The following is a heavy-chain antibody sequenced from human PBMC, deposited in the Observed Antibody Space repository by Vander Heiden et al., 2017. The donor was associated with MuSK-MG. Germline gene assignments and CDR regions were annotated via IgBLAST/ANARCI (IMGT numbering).Heavy chain of an antibody. V-gene: IGHV4-38-2*01. J-gene: IGHJ5*02. Sequence: QVQLQESGPGLVKSSETLSLTCAVSGYSINSGYYWGWIRQPPGKGLEWIGNILHTGITYYNPSLKSRVTISVDTSKNQFSLKLTSVTAADTAVYYCARLSGYNSGWNWFDPWGQGTLGTVSS. CDR2: ILHTGIT. CDR3: ARLSGYNSGWNWFDP. CDR1: GYSINSGYY. D-gene: IGHD5-18*01.